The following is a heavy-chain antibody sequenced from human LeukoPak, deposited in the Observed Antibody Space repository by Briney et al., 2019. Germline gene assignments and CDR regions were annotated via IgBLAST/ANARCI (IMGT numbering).Heavy chain of an antibody. CDR2: IKQDGNEK. Sequence: SGGSLRLSCAASGFTFSSCWMTWVRQAPGKGLEWVANIKQDGNEKYYVDSVKGRFSISRDNAKNSVYLQMNSLRAEDTAVYYCARVADHYDSSGYCAWDSWGQGTLVTVSS. D-gene: IGHD3-22*01. CDR3: ARVADHYDSSGYCAWDS. V-gene: IGHV3-7*02. J-gene: IGHJ4*02. CDR1: GFTFSSCW.